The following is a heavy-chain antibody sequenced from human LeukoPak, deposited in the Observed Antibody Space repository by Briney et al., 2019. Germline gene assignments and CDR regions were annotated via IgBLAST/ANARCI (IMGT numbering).Heavy chain of an antibody. J-gene: IGHJ4*02. CDR2: VSYSGLST. D-gene: IGHD6-13*01. V-gene: IGHV3-23*01. CDR3: ARPPTKIAAAGWGTVDY. Sequence: GSRRLSCAASGFTFSRYAVSWVRQAPGKGLEWVSLVSYSGLSTYYADSVKGRFTIFRDSSKNTLYLHMNSLRDEDTAVYYCARPPTKIAAAGWGTVDYWGQGTMVTVSS. CDR1: GFTFSRYA.